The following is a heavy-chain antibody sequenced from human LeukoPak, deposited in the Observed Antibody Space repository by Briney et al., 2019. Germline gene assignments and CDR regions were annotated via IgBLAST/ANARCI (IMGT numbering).Heavy chain of an antibody. D-gene: IGHD6-13*01. Sequence: SETLSLTWTVSGGSISSYYWSWIRQPAGKGLELIGRIYTSGSTNYNPSLKSRVTMSVDTSKNQFSLKLSSVTAADTAVYYCAREEVAAANWFETSGQGTLFTASS. CDR2: IYTSGST. V-gene: IGHV4-4*07. J-gene: IGHJ5*02. CDR1: GGSISSYY. CDR3: AREEVAAANWFET.